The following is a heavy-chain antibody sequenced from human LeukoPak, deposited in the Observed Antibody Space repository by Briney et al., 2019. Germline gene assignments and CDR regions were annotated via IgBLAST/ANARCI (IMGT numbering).Heavy chain of an antibody. Sequence: GESLQISCKGSGYNFTSYWIGWVRQLPGKGLEWMGIIYPGDSDTRYSPSFQGQVTISADKSISTAYLQWSSLKASDTAMYYCARHGQYYDFWSGYYWFDPWGQGTLVTVSS. J-gene: IGHJ5*02. D-gene: IGHD3-3*01. CDR3: ARHGQYYDFWSGYYWFDP. CDR1: GYNFTSYW. V-gene: IGHV5-51*01. CDR2: IYPGDSDT.